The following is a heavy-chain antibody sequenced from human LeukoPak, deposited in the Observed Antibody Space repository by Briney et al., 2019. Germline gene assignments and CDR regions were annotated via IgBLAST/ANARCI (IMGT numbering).Heavy chain of an antibody. CDR2: INTNTGNP. V-gene: IGHV7-4-1*02. CDR3: ARDESWDRNAFDI. CDR1: GYTFSDYY. Sequence: ASVKVSCKASGYTFSDYYMHWVRQAPGQGLEWMGWINTNTGNPTYAQGFTGRFVFSLDTSVSTAYVQISSLKAEDTAVYYCARDESWDRNAFDIWGQGTMVTVSS. J-gene: IGHJ3*02. D-gene: IGHD1-26*01.